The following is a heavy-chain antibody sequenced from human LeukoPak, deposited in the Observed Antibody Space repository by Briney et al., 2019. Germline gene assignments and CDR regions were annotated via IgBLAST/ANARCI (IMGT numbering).Heavy chain of an antibody. CDR1: GFTFSSYA. D-gene: IGHD6-19*01. CDR3: AKDARRTFGLSSGLYRGSYYFDY. CDR2: ISSSGSTI. Sequence: GGSLRLSCATSGFTFSSYAMSWARQAPGKGLEWVSYISSSGSTIYYADSVKGRFTISRDSAKNSLYLQMNSLRAEDTAVYYCAKDARRTFGLSSGLYRGSYYFDYWGQGTLVTVSS. J-gene: IGHJ4*02. V-gene: IGHV3-48*03.